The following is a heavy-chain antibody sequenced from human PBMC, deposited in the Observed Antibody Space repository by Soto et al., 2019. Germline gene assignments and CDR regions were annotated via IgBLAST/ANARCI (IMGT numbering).Heavy chain of an antibody. CDR2: IKPISDIT. V-gene: IGHV1-69*13. D-gene: IGHD4-4*01. J-gene: IGHJ5*02. CDR1: GDTFGRFT. CDR3: ARDPSTINKLIGVWFDP. Sequence: SLKFSCKASGDTFGRFTINWVRQAPGQGLEWMGGIKPISDITNYAQRFQGRVTFTADASTSTVYLELSSLRSEDTAMYYCARDPSTINKLIGVWFDPWGEGTLVTVSS.